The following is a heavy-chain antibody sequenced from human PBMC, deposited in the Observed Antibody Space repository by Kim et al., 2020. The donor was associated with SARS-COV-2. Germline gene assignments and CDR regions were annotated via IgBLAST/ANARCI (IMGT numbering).Heavy chain of an antibody. V-gene: IGHV1-8*01. CDR2: T. Sequence: TGYAQKFQGRVTRTRNTSISTAYMELSSLRSEDTAVYYCARGLLGARNYWGQGTLVTVSS. D-gene: IGHD1-26*01. CDR3: ARGLLGARNY. J-gene: IGHJ4*02.